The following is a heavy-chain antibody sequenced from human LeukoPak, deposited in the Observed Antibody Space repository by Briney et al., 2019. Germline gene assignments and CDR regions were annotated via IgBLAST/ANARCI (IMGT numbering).Heavy chain of an antibody. CDR1: GFTFSSYW. CDR3: AKVPRQHDNWFDP. J-gene: IGHJ5*02. CDR2: IKQDGNEK. V-gene: IGHV3-7*01. D-gene: IGHD3-9*01. Sequence: GGSLRLSCATSGFTFSSYWMTWVRQAPGKGLEWVANIKQDGNEKYYVDSVKGRFTISRDNAKNSLYLQMNSLRAEDTAIYYCAKVPRQHDNWFDPWGQGTLVTVSS.